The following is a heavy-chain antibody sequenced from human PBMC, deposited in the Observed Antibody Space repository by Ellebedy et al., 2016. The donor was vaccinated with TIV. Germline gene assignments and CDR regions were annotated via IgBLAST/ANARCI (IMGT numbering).Heavy chain of an antibody. Sequence: PGGSLRLSCTGSAFRFRDYTMSWVRQAPGKGLEWVSSITESGVKTYYADSVKGRFPISRANSKDTLFLQMNSLRAEETAIYFCARDPVGVGPAFDVWGQGTMVTVSS. CDR2: ITESGVKT. CDR1: AFRFRDYT. CDR3: ARDPVGVGPAFDV. V-gene: IGHV3-23*01. D-gene: IGHD4-23*01. J-gene: IGHJ3*01.